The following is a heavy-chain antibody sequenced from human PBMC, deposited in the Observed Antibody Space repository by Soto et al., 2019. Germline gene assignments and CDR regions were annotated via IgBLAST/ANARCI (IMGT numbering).Heavy chain of an antibody. CDR3: ARGGYYYDSSGYHWYFAL. V-gene: IGHV4-30-4*01. CDR1: GGSISSGDYY. CDR2: MYYSGST. Sequence: QVQLQESGPGLVKPSQTLSLTCTVSGGSISSGDYYWSWIRQPPGKGLEWIGYMYYSGSTYYNPSLKSRGTITVDTPKNQFSRNLSSVTAADTAVYYCARGGYYYDSSGYHWYFALWGRGTLVTVSS. D-gene: IGHD3-22*01. J-gene: IGHJ2*01.